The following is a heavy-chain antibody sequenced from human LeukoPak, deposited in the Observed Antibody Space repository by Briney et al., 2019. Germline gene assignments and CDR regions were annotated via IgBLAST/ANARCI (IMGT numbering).Heavy chain of an antibody. CDR3: ARSYSSSSRDY. CDR1: GGTFSSYT. D-gene: IGHD6-6*01. CDR2: IIPILGIE. V-gene: IGHV1-69*02. J-gene: IGHJ4*02. Sequence: GASVKVSCKASGGTFSSYTISWVRQAPGQGLEWMGRIIPILGIENYAQKFRGRVTITADKSTSTAYMELSSLRSEDTAVYYCARSYSSSSRDYWGQGTLVTVSS.